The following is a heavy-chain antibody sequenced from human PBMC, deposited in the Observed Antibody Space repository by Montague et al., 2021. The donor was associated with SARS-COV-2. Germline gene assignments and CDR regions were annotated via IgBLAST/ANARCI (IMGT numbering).Heavy chain of an antibody. J-gene: IGHJ6*02. V-gene: IGHV4-59*12. D-gene: IGHD3-22*01. Sequence: SETLSLTCEVSGGSISSYYWSWIRQSPGKGLEWIGYVHYTGSTKYNPSLKSRVTISVDTSKNQFSLKLSSVTAADTAVYYCARDGGIGDSGSNTWSYYYYGMDVWGQGTTVTVSS. CDR3: ARDGGIGDSGSNTWSYYYYGMDV. CDR1: GGSISSYY. CDR2: VHYTGST.